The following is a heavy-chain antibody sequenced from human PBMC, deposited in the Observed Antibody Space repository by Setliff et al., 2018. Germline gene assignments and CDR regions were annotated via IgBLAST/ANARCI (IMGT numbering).Heavy chain of an antibody. CDR1: GYIFNSYG. Sequence: ASVKVSCKASGYIFNSYGIAWVRQAPGQGLEWMGWISPYNGKTNHAQNLQGRVAMTTDTSTSTAYMELRSLRSDDTAVYYCVRAPPTVVIPPGRAFFDPWGQGTLVTVSS. D-gene: IGHD2-2*01. CDR2: ISPYNGKT. CDR3: VRAPPTVVIPPGRAFFDP. V-gene: IGHV1-18*01. J-gene: IGHJ5*02.